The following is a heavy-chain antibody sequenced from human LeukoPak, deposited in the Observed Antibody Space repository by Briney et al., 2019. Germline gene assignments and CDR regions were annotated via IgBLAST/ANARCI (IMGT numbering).Heavy chain of an antibody. CDR2: ILHDGSKK. J-gene: IGHJ4*02. D-gene: IGHD2-2*02. Sequence: SCKPSGYTFTGYYMHWVRQAPGKGLEWVAVILHDGSKKYYVDSVKGRFTISRDNSINTLFLQLDSLRPEDSAVYYCAKTPTNWYTLDYWGQGTLVTVSS. CDR3: AKTPTNWYTLDY. CDR1: GYTFTGYY. V-gene: IGHV3-30*18.